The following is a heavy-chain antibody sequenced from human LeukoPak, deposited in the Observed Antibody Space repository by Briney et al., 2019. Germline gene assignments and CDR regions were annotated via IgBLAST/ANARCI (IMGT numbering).Heavy chain of an antibody. Sequence: GGSLRLSCAASGFTFVDYGMNWVRQAPGKGLEWVSSINRNGGSASYADSVRGRFTISRDNANNSLYLQMNILRAEDTALYYCARFMILRSYYFDYWGQGALVTVSS. CDR3: ARFMILRSYYFDY. V-gene: IGHV3-20*04. J-gene: IGHJ4*02. D-gene: IGHD3-9*01. CDR1: GFTFVDYG. CDR2: INRNGGSA.